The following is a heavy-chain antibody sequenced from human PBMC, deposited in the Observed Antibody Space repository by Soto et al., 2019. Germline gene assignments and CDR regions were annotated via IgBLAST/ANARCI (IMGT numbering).Heavy chain of an antibody. CDR3: ATAAYRSLRFLPH. J-gene: IGHJ4*02. CDR2: MDPNRGHS. V-gene: IGHV1-8*01. Sequence: QVQLVQSGAEVKKPGASVKVSCKASGYNISSYDIIWVRQAAGQVLEWMGWMDPNRGHSDSVLNFRGRVTMTTNIAASTAYMELSGRRSADTGVYYCATAAYRSLRFLPHWAQGTLVTVSS. CDR1: GYNISSYD. D-gene: IGHD6-19*01.